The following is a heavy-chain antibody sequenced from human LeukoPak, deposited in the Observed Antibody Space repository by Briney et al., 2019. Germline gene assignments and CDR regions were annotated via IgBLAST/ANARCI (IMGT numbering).Heavy chain of an antibody. Sequence: PSETLSLTCTVSGGSISSGDYYWRWIRQPPGTGLEWIGYIYYSGSTYYNPSLKSRVTISVDTSKNQFSLKLSSVTAADTAVYYCARGPDSTTGEAFDIWGQGTMVTVSS. D-gene: IGHD3-16*01. V-gene: IGHV4-30-4*01. CDR3: ARGPDSTTGEAFDI. J-gene: IGHJ3*02. CDR1: GGSISSGDYY. CDR2: IYYSGST.